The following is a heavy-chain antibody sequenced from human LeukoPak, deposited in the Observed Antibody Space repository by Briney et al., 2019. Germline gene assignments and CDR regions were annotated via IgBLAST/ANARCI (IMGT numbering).Heavy chain of an antibody. CDR3: ARDIYASGSYYFDY. CDR1: GFTFSTYG. J-gene: IGHJ4*02. Sequence: GGSLRLSCAASGFTFSTYGMHWVRQAPGKGLEWVADIWYDGSNKYYADSVKGRFTISRDNSKNTLFLQMNSLRAEDTAVYYCARDIYASGSYYFDYWGQGTLVTVSS. V-gene: IGHV3-33*01. CDR2: IWYDGSNK. D-gene: IGHD3-10*01.